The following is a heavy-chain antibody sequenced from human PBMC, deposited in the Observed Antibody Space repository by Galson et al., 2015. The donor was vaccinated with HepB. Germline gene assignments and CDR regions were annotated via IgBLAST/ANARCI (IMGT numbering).Heavy chain of an antibody. V-gene: IGHV3-30*02. CDR3: AKVRQLVQTSLDY. D-gene: IGHD6-13*01. CDR2: IRYDGSNK. Sequence: SLRLSCAASGFTFSSYGMHWVRQAPGKGLEWVAFIRYDGSNKYHADSVKGRFTISRDNSKSTLYLQMNSLRAEDTAVYYCAKVRQLVQTSLDYWGQGTLVTVSS. CDR1: GFTFSSYG. J-gene: IGHJ4*02.